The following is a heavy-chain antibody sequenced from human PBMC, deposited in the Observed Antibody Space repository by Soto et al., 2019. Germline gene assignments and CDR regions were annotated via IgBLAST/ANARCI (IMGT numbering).Heavy chain of an antibody. CDR2: IYYSGST. J-gene: IGHJ3*01. CDR1: GGSISSYY. V-gene: IGHV4-59*01. Sequence: SETLSLTCTVSGGSISSYYWSWIRQPPGKGLEWIGYIYYSGSTNYNPSLKSRVTISVDTSKNQFSLKLSSVTAADTAVYYCARSLRRRADTAMVYPWGQGTMVTVSS. CDR3: ARSLRRRADTAMVYP. D-gene: IGHD5-18*01.